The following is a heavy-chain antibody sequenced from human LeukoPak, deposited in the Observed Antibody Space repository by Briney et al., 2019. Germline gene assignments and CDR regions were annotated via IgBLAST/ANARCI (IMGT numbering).Heavy chain of an antibody. D-gene: IGHD3-22*01. Sequence: PSETLSVTCAADGGSFSGCYWSWIRQLPRKRPHWIGEIHHSGSKNYNPSLKSRVTISVDPSKNQFSLKLSSVTAADTAVYYCRLDSSGYYPDYWGQGTLVTVSS. CDR3: RLDSSGYYPDY. V-gene: IGHV4-34*01. CDR1: GGSFSGCY. CDR2: IHHSGSK. J-gene: IGHJ4*02.